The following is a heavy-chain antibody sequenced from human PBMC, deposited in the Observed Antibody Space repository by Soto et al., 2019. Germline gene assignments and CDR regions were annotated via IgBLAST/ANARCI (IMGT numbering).Heavy chain of an antibody. D-gene: IGHD1-26*01. J-gene: IGHJ4*02. CDR1: GGSISSGGYY. CDR2: IYYSGST. Sequence: PSETLSLTCTVSGGSISSGGYYWSWIRQHPGKGLEWIGYIYYSGSTYYNPSLKSRVTISVDTSKNQFSLKLSSVTAADTAVYYCAGGEGELLHGPFDYWGQGTLVTVSS. CDR3: AGGEGELLHGPFDY. V-gene: IGHV4-31*03.